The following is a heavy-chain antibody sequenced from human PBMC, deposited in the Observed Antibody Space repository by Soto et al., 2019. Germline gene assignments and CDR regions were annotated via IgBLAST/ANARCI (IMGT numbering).Heavy chain of an antibody. CDR1: GYTFTSYA. Sequence: GASVKVSCKASGYTFTSYAMHWVRQAPGQRLEWMGWINAYNVNTNYAQKLQDRVTLTTDTSTSTAYMELRSLRSDDTAVYYCARDCSSTSCPLDYWGQGTLVTVSS. J-gene: IGHJ4*02. D-gene: IGHD2-2*01. CDR2: INAYNVNT. V-gene: IGHV1-18*01. CDR3: ARDCSSTSCPLDY.